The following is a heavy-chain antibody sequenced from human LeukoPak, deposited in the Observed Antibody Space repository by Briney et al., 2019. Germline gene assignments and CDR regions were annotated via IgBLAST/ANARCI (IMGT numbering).Heavy chain of an antibody. V-gene: IGHV1-2*02. D-gene: IGHD6-13*01. Sequence: GASVKVSCKASGYTFTGYYMHWVRHSPEQGLGWMGWINPNSGGTNYAQKFQGRVTMTRDTSISTAYMELNRLRSDDTAVYYCARLSVSRWYPYLDYWGQGSLVTVSS. CDR2: INPNSGGT. CDR3: ARLSVSRWYPYLDY. CDR1: GYTFTGYY. J-gene: IGHJ4*02.